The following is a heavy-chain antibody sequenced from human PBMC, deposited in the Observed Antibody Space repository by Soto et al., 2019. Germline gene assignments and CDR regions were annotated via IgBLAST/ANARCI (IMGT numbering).Heavy chain of an antibody. V-gene: IGHV4-59*11. CDR3: ARSGLTFRGVV. D-gene: IGHD3-16*01. CDR1: GGSISGHF. J-gene: IGHJ4*01. Sequence: SETLSLTCTVSGGSISGHFLSWIRQPPGKGLEYIGWIFHTGGTNYNASLASRVAISVDTSKTQISLNLHSVTAADTAVYSCARSGLTFRGVVWGQGIPVTVSS. CDR2: IFHTGGT.